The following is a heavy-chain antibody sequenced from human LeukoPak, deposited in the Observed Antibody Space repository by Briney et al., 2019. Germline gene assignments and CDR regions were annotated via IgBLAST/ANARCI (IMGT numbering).Heavy chain of an antibody. D-gene: IGHD1-1*01. CDR3: ARNASYGMDV. CDR2: ISAYNANT. V-gene: IGHV1-18*01. Sequence: ASVKVSCKASGYTFTTYGISWVRQAPGQGLECMGWISAYNANTNCAQKLQGRLTMTTDTSPSTAYMELRSLRSDDTAVYYCARNASYGMDVWGQGPTVTVSS. CDR1: GYTFTTYG. J-gene: IGHJ6*02.